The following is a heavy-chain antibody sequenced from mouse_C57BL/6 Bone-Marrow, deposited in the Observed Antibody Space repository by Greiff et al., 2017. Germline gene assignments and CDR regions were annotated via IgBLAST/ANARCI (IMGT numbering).Heavy chain of an antibody. Sequence: VQLQQPGAELVKPGASVKLSCKASGYTFTSYWLHWVKQRPGQGLEWIGMIHPTSGRTNYNEKFQSKATLTVDQSSSTAYMQPSRLSSEDSAVYYCAREGNGYCYCCFAYWGQGTLVTVSA. CDR1: GYTFTSYW. CDR3: AREGNGYCYCCFAY. CDR2: IHPTSGRT. J-gene: IGHJ3*01. V-gene: IGHV1-64*01. D-gene: IGHD2-12*01.